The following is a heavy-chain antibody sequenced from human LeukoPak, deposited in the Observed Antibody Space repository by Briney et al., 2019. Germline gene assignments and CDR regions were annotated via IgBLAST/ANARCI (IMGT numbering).Heavy chain of an antibody. Sequence: PSETLSLTCTVSGGSIRSSYYYWGWIRQPPGKGLEWIGYIYYSGSTNYNPSLKSRVTISVDTSKNQFSLKLSSVTAADTAVYYCARERTVTIFGVDNDAFDIWGQGTMVTVSS. CDR1: GGSIRSSYYY. D-gene: IGHD3-3*01. V-gene: IGHV4-61*01. J-gene: IGHJ3*02. CDR3: ARERTVTIFGVDNDAFDI. CDR2: IYYSGST.